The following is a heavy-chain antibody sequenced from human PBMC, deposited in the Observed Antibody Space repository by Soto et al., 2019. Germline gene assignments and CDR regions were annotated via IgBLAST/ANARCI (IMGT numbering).Heavy chain of an antibody. CDR2: ISGSGGNT. J-gene: IGHJ4*02. Sequence: GSLRLSCAASGFTFSNHAMSWVRQAPGKGLEWVSLISGSGGNTNYADSVRGRFTISRDNSKKTAYLQMNSLRADDTAVYYCAKGKANSVFGVDTLFDYWGQGTLVTVSS. CDR1: GFTFSNHA. D-gene: IGHD3-3*01. V-gene: IGHV3-23*01. CDR3: AKGKANSVFGVDTLFDY.